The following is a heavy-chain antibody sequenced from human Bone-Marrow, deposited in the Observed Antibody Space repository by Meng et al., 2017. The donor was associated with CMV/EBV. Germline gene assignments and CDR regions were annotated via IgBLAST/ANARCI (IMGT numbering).Heavy chain of an antibody. V-gene: IGHV1-2*02. CDR1: GFSFSGYY. Sequence: ASVKVSCKSSGFSFSGYYMHWVRQAPGQGLEWMGWINPNSGGTNYAQKFQGRVTMTRDTSISTAYMELSRLRSDDTAVYYCARDWSSSWGGGYWGQGTLVTVSS. CDR3: ARDWSSSWGGGY. J-gene: IGHJ4*02. CDR2: INPNSGGT. D-gene: IGHD6-6*01.